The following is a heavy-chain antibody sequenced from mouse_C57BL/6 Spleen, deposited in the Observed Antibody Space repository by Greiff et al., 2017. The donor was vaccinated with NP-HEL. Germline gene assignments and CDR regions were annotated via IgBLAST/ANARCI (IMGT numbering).Heavy chain of an antibody. CDR1: GFSLTSYG. Sequence: VQLQESGPGLVQPSQSLSITCTVSGFSLTSYGVHWVRQSPGKGLEWLGVIWRGGSTDYNAAFMSRLSITKDNSKSQVFFKMNSLQADDTAIYYCAKNDYYGNLYAMDYWGQGTSVTVSS. CDR2: IWRGGST. V-gene: IGHV2-5*01. CDR3: AKNDYYGNLYAMDY. J-gene: IGHJ4*01. D-gene: IGHD1-1*01.